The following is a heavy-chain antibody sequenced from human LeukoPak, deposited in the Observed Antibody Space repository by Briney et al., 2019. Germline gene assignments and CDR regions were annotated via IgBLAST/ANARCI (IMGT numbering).Heavy chain of an antibody. J-gene: IGHJ4*02. V-gene: IGHV3-48*03. CDR1: GFTFSSYE. Sequence: GGSLRLSCAASGFTFSSYEMNWVRQAPGKGLEWVSYISSSGSTIYYADSVKGRFTISRDNAKNSLYLQMNSLRAEDTAVYYCATGKRSYPLDYWGQGTLVTVSS. D-gene: IGHD1-26*01. CDR3: ATGKRSYPLDY. CDR2: ISSSGSTI.